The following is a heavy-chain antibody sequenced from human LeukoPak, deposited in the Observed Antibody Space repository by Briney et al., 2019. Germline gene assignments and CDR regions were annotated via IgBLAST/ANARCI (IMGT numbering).Heavy chain of an antibody. CDR1: GGSISSGSYY. D-gene: IGHD3-16*01. V-gene: IGHV4-39*07. Sequence: QSSETLSLTCTVSGGSISSGSYYWSWIRQPPGKGLEWIGSIYHSGSTYYNPSLKSRITISVDTSKNQFSLKLSSVTAADTAVYYCATSTFWWGQGTLVTVSS. CDR2: IYHSGST. J-gene: IGHJ4*02. CDR3: ATSTFW.